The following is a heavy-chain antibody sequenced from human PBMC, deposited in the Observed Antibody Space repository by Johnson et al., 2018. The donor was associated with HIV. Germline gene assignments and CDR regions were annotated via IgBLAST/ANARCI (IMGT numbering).Heavy chain of an antibody. Sequence: QLVESWGGLVQPGRSLSLSCPPSGFTYSSNYMSWVRQALGKGLERVSVFYSGGSTYYADSVKGRFTISRDNSKNTLYLQMNSLRAEDTAGYYCARDAPDSGSYHAFDIWGQGTMVTVSS. J-gene: IGHJ3*02. CDR3: ARDAPDSGSYHAFDI. CDR1: GFTYSSNY. V-gene: IGHV3-66*02. CDR2: FYSGGST. D-gene: IGHD1-26*01.